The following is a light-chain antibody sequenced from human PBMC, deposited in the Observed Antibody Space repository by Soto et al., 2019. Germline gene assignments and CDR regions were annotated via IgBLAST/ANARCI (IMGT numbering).Light chain of an antibody. Sequence: DIQMTQSPSSLSASVGDRVTITCRASQSISSYLNWYQQKPGKAPKLLIYAASSLQSGVPSRFSGSGSGTDFTLTISSLRPEDFALYYCHQRQSWPRTFGQGTKV. V-gene: IGKV1-39*01. CDR3: HQRQSWPRT. J-gene: IGKJ1*01. CDR1: QSISSY. CDR2: AAS.